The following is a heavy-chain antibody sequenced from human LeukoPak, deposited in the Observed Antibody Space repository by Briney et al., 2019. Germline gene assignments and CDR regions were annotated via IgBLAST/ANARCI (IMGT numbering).Heavy chain of an antibody. V-gene: IGHV3-66*01. CDR2: IGGST. Sequence: ASVKVSCQASGYTFSNYYIYWVRQAPGQGLEWMGIIGGSTYYEDSVKGRFTISRDNSKNTLYLQMNSLRAEDTAVYYCARGKEPVAGSLSHFDYWGQGTLVTVSS. CDR3: ARGKEPVAGSLSHFDY. CDR1: GYTFSNYY. J-gene: IGHJ4*02. D-gene: IGHD6-19*01.